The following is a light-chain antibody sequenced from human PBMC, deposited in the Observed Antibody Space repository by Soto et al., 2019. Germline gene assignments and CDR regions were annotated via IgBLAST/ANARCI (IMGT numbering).Light chain of an antibody. V-gene: IGKV3D-20*02. J-gene: IGKJ5*01. CDR1: QSVSSSY. Sequence: ELVLTQSPGTLSLSPGERATLSCGASQSVSSSYFAWYQQKPGQAPRLLIYAASSRATGVPDRFSGSGSGTDFTLTITRLEPEDFAVYYCQQRSNWPPITFGQGTRLEIK. CDR2: AAS. CDR3: QQRSNWPPIT.